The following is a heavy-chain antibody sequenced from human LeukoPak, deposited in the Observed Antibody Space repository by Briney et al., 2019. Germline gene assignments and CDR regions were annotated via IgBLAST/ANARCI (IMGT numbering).Heavy chain of an antibody. CDR2: MNPNSGNT. CDR1: GYTFTSYD. V-gene: IGHV1-8*01. D-gene: IGHD1-26*01. J-gene: IGHJ6*03. CDR3: ARASLEWDGYYYYMDV. Sequence: GASVKVSCKASGYTFTSYDINWVRQATGQGLEWMGWMNPNSGNTGYAQKFQGRVTMTRNTSISTAYMELSSLRSEDTAVYYCARASLEWDGYYYYMDVWGKGTTVTVSS.